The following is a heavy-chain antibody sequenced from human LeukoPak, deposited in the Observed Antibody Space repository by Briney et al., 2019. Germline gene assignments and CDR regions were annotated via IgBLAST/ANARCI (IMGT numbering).Heavy chain of an antibody. CDR1: GFTFSSYG. V-gene: IGHV3-33*06. CDR2: IWYDGSNK. CDR3: AKNGGVTTNYYYYMDV. D-gene: IGHD4-11*01. Sequence: GGSLRLSCAASGFTFSSYGMHWVRQAPGKGLEWVAVIWYDGSNKYYADSVKGRFTISRDNSKNTLYLQMNSLRAEDTAVYYGAKNGGVTTNYYYYMDVWGKGTTVTVSS. J-gene: IGHJ6*03.